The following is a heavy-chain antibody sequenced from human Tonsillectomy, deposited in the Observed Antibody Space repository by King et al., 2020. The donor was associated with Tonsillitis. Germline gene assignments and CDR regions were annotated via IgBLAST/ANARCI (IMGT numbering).Heavy chain of an antibody. CDR2: ISAYNGKT. D-gene: IGHD1-26*01. CDR3: ARDPPGQSGSYPESYYYYGMDL. V-gene: IGHV1-18*01. Sequence: VQLVESGAEVKKPGASVKVSCKASGYTLASYGISWVRQAPGQGLEWMGWISAYNGKTNYAQKFQGRVTMTTDISTTTAYMDLGSLRSDDTAVYYCARDPPGQSGSYPESYYYYGMDLWGQGTTVTVSS. CDR1: GYTLASYG. J-gene: IGHJ6*02.